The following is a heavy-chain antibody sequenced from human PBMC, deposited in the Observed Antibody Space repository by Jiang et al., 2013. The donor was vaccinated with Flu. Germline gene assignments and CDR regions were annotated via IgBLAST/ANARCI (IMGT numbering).Heavy chain of an antibody. J-gene: IGHJ3*01. CDR2: ISSTSLTI. CDR3: VRGGLVRGDALDL. CDR1: GFIFGSAN. Sequence: QLLESGGGLVQPGGSLRLSCESSGFIFGSANMNWVRQAPGQGLEWVSYISSTSLTIYYAESVKGRFTISRENAQNSLTLQMSSLRDEDTAVYYCVRGGLVRGDALDLWGQGTKVTVS. V-gene: IGHV3-48*02. D-gene: IGHD3/OR15-3a*01.